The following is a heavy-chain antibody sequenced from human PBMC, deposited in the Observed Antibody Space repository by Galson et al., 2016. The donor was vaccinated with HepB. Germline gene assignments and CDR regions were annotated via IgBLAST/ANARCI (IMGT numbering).Heavy chain of an antibody. Sequence: PALVKPTQTLTLTCTFSGFSLSTSGVGVDWIRQPPGRALEWLALIYWNDDKRYSPSLKSRLTITKDTSKNQVVLTMTDMDPVDTATYYCAHKQVETALVTGDRRSLDYWGQGTLVTVSS. J-gene: IGHJ4*02. CDR3: AHKQVETALVTGDRRSLDY. D-gene: IGHD5-18*01. V-gene: IGHV2-5*01. CDR1: GFSLSTSGVG. CDR2: IYWNDDK.